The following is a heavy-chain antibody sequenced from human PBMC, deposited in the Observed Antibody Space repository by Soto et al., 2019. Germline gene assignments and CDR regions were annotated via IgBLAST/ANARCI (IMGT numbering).Heavy chain of an antibody. CDR1: GGSFSDYA. V-gene: IGHV1-69*01. CDR3: ARDGDYYDSSGFQRDYHYYGMDV. D-gene: IGHD3-22*01. Sequence: QVQLVQSGAEVKKPGSSVKVSCQASGGSFSDYAISWVRQAPGQGLEWMGGIIPMLGIADNAQKFQGRVIITADEYTSTVYMELSSLRSEDTAVYYCARDGDYYDSSGFQRDYHYYGMDVWGQGTTVTAAS. J-gene: IGHJ6*02. CDR2: IIPMLGIA.